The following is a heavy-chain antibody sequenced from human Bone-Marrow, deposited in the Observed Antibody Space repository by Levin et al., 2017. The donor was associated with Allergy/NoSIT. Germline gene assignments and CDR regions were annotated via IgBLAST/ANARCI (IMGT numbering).Heavy chain of an antibody. V-gene: IGHV3-13*01. CDR2: IGTAGDT. J-gene: IGHJ5*02. CDR3: ARGAYCGGDCYSGHGGFDP. D-gene: IGHD2-21*02. Sequence: GGSLRLSCAASGFTFSSYDMHWVRQATGKGLEWVSAIGTAGDTYYPGSVKGRFTISRENAKNSLYLQMNSLRAGDTAVYYCARGAYCGGDCYSGHGGFDPWGQGTLVTVSS. CDR1: GFTFSSYD.